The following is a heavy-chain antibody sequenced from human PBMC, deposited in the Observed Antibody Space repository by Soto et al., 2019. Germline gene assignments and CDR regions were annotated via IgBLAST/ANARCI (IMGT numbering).Heavy chain of an antibody. V-gene: IGHV3-48*01. CDR2: IDNSGGSM. D-gene: IGHD3-10*01. J-gene: IGHJ6*03. Sequence: GGSLRLSCTASGFTFNNYYINWVRQAPGKGLEWVSCIDNSGGSMYYADSVKGRFTMSRDNTKNSLYLQMNSLRAEDTAVYFCARDRAYYYMDVWGKGTTVTVSS. CDR3: ARDRAYYYMDV. CDR1: GFTFNNYY.